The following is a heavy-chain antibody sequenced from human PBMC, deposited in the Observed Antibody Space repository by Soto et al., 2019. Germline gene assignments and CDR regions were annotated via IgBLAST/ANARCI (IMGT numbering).Heavy chain of an antibody. CDR3: ASPRLSSDGTTPIDY. D-gene: IGHD1-1*01. J-gene: IGHJ4*02. V-gene: IGHV3-7*01. CDR2: IKQDGSEK. CDR1: GFTFSTYA. Sequence: PWGSLRLSCAASGFTFSTYAMAWVRQAPGKGLEWVANIKQDGSEKYYVDSVKGRFTISRDNAKNSLYLQMNSLRAEDTAVYYCASPRLSSDGTTPIDYWGQGTLVNVSS.